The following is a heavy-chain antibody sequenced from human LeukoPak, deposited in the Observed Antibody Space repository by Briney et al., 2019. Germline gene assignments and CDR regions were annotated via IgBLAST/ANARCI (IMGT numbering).Heavy chain of an antibody. J-gene: IGHJ4*02. CDR1: GFTFSSYG. Sequence: GGSLRLSYAASGFTFSSYGMHWVRQAPGKGLEWVAVIWHDGSNKYYADSVKGRFTITRDNSKNTLYPQMNSLRAEDTAVYYCARDRLGVFDYWGQGTLVTVSS. CDR2: IWHDGSNK. CDR3: ARDRLGVFDY. D-gene: IGHD3-10*01. V-gene: IGHV3-33*01.